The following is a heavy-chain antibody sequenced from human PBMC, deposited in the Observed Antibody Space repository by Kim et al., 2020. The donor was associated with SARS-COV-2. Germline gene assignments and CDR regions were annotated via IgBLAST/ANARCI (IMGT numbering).Heavy chain of an antibody. J-gene: IGHJ4*02. CDR2: IYSGGST. CDR3: ARDLNYYDSSGSSR. Sequence: GSLRLSCAASGFTVSSNYMSWVRQAPGKGLEWVSVIYSGGSTYYADSVKGRFTISRHNSKNTLYLQMNSLRAEDTAVYYCARDLNYYDSSGSSRWGQGTLVTVSS. D-gene: IGHD3-22*01. CDR1: GFTVSSNY. V-gene: IGHV3-53*04.